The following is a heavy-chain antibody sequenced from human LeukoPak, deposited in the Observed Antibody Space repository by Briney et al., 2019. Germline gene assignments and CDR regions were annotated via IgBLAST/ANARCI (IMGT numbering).Heavy chain of an antibody. CDR2: IIPILGIA. D-gene: IGHD5-18*01. CDR3: ARAKGGYSYGTYYYDY. V-gene: IGHV1-69*04. J-gene: IGHJ4*02. Sequence: ASVKVSCKASGGTFSSYAISWVRQAPGQGLEWMGRIIPILGIANYAQKFQGRVTITADKSTSTAYMELSSLRSEDTAVYYCARAKGGYSYGTYYYDYWGQGTLVTVSP. CDR1: GGTFSSYA.